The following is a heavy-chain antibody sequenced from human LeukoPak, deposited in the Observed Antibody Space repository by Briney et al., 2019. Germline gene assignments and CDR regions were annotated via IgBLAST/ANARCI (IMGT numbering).Heavy chain of an antibody. V-gene: IGHV3-9*01. CDR1: GFTFDDYA. Sequence: GGSLRLSCAVSGFTFDDYAMHWVRQVPGKGLEWVSGINWNSDSIGYADSVKGRFTTSRDNAKDSLYLQMNSLRAEDTAFYYCAINGGGDSGYGNFDYWGQGTLVTVSS. J-gene: IGHJ4*02. D-gene: IGHD5-12*01. CDR3: AINGGGDSGYGNFDY. CDR2: INWNSDSI.